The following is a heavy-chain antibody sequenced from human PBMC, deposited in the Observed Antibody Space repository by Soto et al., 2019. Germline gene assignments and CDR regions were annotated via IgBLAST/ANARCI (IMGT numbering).Heavy chain of an antibody. CDR1: GGTFTSYY. J-gene: IGHJ5*02. Sequence: ASVKVSCKASGGTFTSYYLNWVRQAPGQGLEWMGVINPHGGSTKYAQKFQGRVTMTRDTSRSTVYMELRSLRSDDTAIYYCARSSGGNFGIIIEGSNWFDPWGQGTLVTVSS. CDR2: INPHGGST. D-gene: IGHD3-3*01. CDR3: ARSSGGNFGIIIEGSNWFDP. V-gene: IGHV1-46*01.